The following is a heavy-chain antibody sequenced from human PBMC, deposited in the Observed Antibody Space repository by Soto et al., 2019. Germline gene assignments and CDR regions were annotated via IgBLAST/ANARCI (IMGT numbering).Heavy chain of an antibody. D-gene: IGHD3-22*01. CDR3: AREERGYLYYFDY. CDR1: GGAFSSYT. J-gene: IGHJ4*02. V-gene: IGHV1-69*13. Sequence: SVKVSCKASGGAFSSYTISWVRQAPGQGLEWMGGIIPIFGTANYAQKFQGRVTITADESTSTAYMELSSLRSEDMAVYYCAREERGYLYYFDYWGQGTLVTVS. CDR2: IIPIFGTA.